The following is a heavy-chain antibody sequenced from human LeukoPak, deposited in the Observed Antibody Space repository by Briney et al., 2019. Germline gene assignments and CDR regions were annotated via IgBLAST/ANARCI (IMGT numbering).Heavy chain of an antibody. Sequence: GGSLRLSCAASGFTVSSNYMSWVRQAPGKGLEWVSLIYSAGSTLYADSVKGRFTISRDNSKNTVLFQMSSLRAEDTAVYHCARGAYDSSAYWAFDTWGQGTMVTVSS. D-gene: IGHD3-22*01. V-gene: IGHV3-53*01. CDR3: ARGAYDSSAYWAFDT. J-gene: IGHJ3*02. CDR1: GFTVSSNY. CDR2: IYSAGST.